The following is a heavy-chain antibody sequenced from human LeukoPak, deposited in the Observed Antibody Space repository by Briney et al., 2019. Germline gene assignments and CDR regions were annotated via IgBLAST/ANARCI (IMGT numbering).Heavy chain of an antibody. CDR1: GFTFINYA. Sequence: GGSLRLSCAASGFTFINYAMNWVRQAPGKGLEWVAVIWYDGSIKYYADSVKGRFTVSRGNSKNMSYLQMNSLRAEDTAVYYCARDLHSKWLDPWGQGTLVTVSS. J-gene: IGHJ5*02. V-gene: IGHV3-33*08. CDR2: IWYDGSIK. CDR3: ARDLHSKWLDP.